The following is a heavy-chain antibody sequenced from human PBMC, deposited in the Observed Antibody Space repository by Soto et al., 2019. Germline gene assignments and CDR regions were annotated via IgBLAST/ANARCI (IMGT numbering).Heavy chain of an antibody. CDR3: AITPAKWYSSGWYLGY. V-gene: IGHV5-10-1*01. CDR1: GYSFTSYW. D-gene: IGHD6-19*01. CDR2: IDPSDSYT. Sequence: PGESLKISCKGSGYSFTSYWISWVRQMPGKGLEWMGRIDPSDSYTNYSPSFQGHVTISADKSISTAYLQWSSLKASDTAMYYCAITPAKWYSSGWYLGYWGQGTLVTVSS. J-gene: IGHJ4*02.